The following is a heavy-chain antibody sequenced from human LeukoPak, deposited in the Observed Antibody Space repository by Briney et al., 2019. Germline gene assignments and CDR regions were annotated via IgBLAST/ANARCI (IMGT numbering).Heavy chain of an antibody. D-gene: IGHD6-19*01. V-gene: IGHV3-48*03. CDR3: ARGLSTAVAGFDY. J-gene: IGHJ4*02. CDR1: GFTLRSYE. CDR2: ISSSGSNR. Sequence: PGGSLRLSCAASGFTLRSYEMNWVRQAPGKGLEWVSYISSSGSNRYYADSVKGRFTVSRDNDKNSLYLQMNSLRGEDTAVYYCARGLSTAVAGFDYWGQGSLVTVSS.